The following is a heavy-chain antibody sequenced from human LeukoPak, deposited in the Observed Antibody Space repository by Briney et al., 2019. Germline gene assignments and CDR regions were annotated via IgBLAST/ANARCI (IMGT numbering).Heavy chain of an antibody. J-gene: IGHJ4*02. CDR1: EFNFFSYG. V-gene: IGHV3-74*01. CDR3: VRGEPDAVRFYFDF. Sequence: PGGSLRLSCVASEFNFFSYGMQWVRQAPGKGLVWVSRIFTDGSTTSYADSVKGRFTISRDNAKNTLYLQMNSLRAEDTAVYYCVRGEPDAVRFYFDFWGQGALVTVSS. CDR2: IFTDGSTT. D-gene: IGHD2-2*01.